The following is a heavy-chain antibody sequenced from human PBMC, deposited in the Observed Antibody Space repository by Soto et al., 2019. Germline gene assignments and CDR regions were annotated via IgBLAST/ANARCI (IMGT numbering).Heavy chain of an antibody. Sequence: QVQLVESGGGVVQPGRSLRLSCAASGVTVSSYGMHWVRQAPGKGLEWVAVISYDGSNKYYADSVKWRFTISRDKSKNTLYLQMNSLSAEDTAVYYCAKGECGVDCDSFDAFDLWGQGTMVTVSS. D-gene: IGHD2-21*02. V-gene: IGHV3-30*18. CDR1: GVTVSSYG. CDR2: ISYDGSNK. CDR3: AKGECGVDCDSFDAFDL. J-gene: IGHJ3*01.